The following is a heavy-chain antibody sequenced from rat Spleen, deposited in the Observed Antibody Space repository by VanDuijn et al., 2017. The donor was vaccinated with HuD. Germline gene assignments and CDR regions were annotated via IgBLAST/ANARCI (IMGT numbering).Heavy chain of an antibody. V-gene: IGHV2-45*01. Sequence: QVQLMESGPGLVQPSETLSLTCTVSGFSLTSYNVHWVRQPPGKGLEWMGVMWSGGSTDYNSALKSRLSISRDNSKNQVFLKMNSLQSEDTTTYYCARERGFITTTGYYWYFDFWGPGTMVTVSS. CDR1: GFSLTSYN. D-gene: IGHD1-10*01. CDR2: MWSGGST. CDR3: ARERGFITTTGYYWYFDF. J-gene: IGHJ1*01.